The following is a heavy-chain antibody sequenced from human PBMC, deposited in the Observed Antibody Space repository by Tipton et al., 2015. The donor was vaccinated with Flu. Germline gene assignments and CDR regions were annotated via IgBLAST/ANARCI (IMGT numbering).Heavy chain of an antibody. CDR2: IYYSGST. Sequence: GLVKPSETLSLTCTVSGYSISSGYYWGWIRQPPGKGLEWIGYIYYSGSTNYNPSLKSRVTISVDTSKNQFSLKLSSVTAADTAVYYCARVSGWGSHWGQGTLVTVSS. D-gene: IGHD3-10*01. J-gene: IGHJ4*02. CDR3: ARVSGWGSH. CDR1: GYSISSGYY. V-gene: IGHV4-38-2*02.